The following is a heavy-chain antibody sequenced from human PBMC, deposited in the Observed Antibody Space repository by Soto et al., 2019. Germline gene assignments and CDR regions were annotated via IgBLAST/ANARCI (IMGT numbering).Heavy chain of an antibody. CDR3: AKDKEVATIGAAFDY. CDR2: ISNRGDTT. D-gene: IGHD5-12*01. CDR1: GITFSSYA. V-gene: IGHV3-23*01. Sequence: EVQLSESGEGMAQPGGSLRLSCAGSGITFSSYAMNWVRQAPGKGLEWVSVISNRGDTTYYADSVKGRFTISRDNSKNTLYLQLNSLRAEDTAMYYCAKDKEVATIGAAFDYWGQGTLLTVSS. J-gene: IGHJ4*02.